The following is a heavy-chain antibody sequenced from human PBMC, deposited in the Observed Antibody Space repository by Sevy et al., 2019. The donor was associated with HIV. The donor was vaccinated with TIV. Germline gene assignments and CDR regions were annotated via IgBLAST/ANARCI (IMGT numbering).Heavy chain of an antibody. V-gene: IGHV3-21*01. CDR2: ISSSSSYI. D-gene: IGHD2-2*01. Sequence: GGSLRLSCAASGFTFSSYSMNWVRQAPGKGLEWVSSISSSSSYIYYADSVKGRFTISRDNAKNSLYLQMNSLRAEDTAVYYCARRGVVPAAIRDYYYYMDAWGKGTTVTVSS. J-gene: IGHJ6*03. CDR3: ARRGVVPAAIRDYYYYMDA. CDR1: GFTFSSYS.